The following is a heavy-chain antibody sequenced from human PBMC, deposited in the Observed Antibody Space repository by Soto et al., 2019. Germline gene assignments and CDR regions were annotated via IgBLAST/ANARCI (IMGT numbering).Heavy chain of an antibody. CDR1: GYTFTSYG. J-gene: IGHJ4*02. CDR2: ISAYNGNT. Sequence: ASVQVSCKASGYTFTSYGISWVRQAPGQGLEWMGWISAYNGNTNYAQKLQGRVTMTTDTSTSTAYMELRSLRSDDTAVYYCARVLKSYDYVWGRGMDYWGQGTLVTVSS. V-gene: IGHV1-18*04. CDR3: ARVLKSYDYVWGRGMDY. D-gene: IGHD3-16*01.